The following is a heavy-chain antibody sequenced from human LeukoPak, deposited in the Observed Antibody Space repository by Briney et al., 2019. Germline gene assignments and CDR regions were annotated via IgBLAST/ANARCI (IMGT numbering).Heavy chain of an antibody. Sequence: SGPTLVNPTQTLTLTCTFSGFSLTTSGVGVGWIRQPPGKALEWLALIYWDDDKRYSPSLKSRLTMTKDTSENQVVLTMTNMDPVDTATYYCAHTVVAAILFDYWGQGILVTVSS. J-gene: IGHJ4*02. V-gene: IGHV2-5*02. CDR1: GFSLTTSGVG. D-gene: IGHD2-15*01. CDR3: AHTVVAAILFDY. CDR2: IYWDDDK.